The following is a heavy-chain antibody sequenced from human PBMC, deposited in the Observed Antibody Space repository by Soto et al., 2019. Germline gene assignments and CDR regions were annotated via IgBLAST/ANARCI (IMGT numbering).Heavy chain of an antibody. CDR2: IIPMFETA. CDR3: ATGGGSGRGCWVVFYYPGMDV. D-gene: IGHD3-10*01. V-gene: IGHV1-69*01. Sequence: QMQLVQSGAEVKKPGSSVNVSCKASGGTFGNFAISWVRQAPGQGLEWMGGIIPMFETANYAQRFQGRVTIIADESTNTVDMYLAALGSADAAVYYCATGGGSGRGCWVVFYYPGMDVGGQGTRVPVSS. CDR1: GGTFGNFA. J-gene: IGHJ6*02.